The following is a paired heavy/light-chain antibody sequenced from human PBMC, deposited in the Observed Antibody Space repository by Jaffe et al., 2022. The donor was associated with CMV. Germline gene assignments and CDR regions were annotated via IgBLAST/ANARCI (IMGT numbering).Light chain of an antibody. J-gene: IGKJ2*01. CDR3: MQGIHLPYT. CDR2: EVS. V-gene: IGKV2-29*02. CDR1: QSLLHSDGKTY. Sequence: DIVMTQTPLSLSVTPGQPASISCKSSQSLLHSDGKTYLYWYLQKPGQSPQLLIYEVSSRFSGVPDRFSGSGSGTDFTLKISRVEAEDVGVYYCMQGIHLPYTFGQGTKLEIK.
Heavy chain of an antibody. J-gene: IGHJ4*02. CDR2: INHSGST. V-gene: IGHV4-34*01. CDR3: ARGVYYDYVWGSYRYTGTPHYFDY. CDR1: GGSFSGYY. Sequence: QVQLQQWGAGLLKPSETLSLTCAVYGGSFSGYYWSWIRQPPGKGLEWIGEINHSGSTNYNPSLKSRVTISVDTSKNQFSLKLSSVTAADTAVYYCARGVYYDYVWGSYRYTGTPHYFDYWGQGTLVTVSS. D-gene: IGHD3-16*02.